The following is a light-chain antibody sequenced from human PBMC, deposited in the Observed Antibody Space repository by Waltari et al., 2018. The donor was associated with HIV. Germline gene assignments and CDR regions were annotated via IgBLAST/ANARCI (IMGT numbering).Light chain of an antibody. J-gene: IGLJ2*01. Sequence: QSVLPQPPSVSAAPGHKVSISRSGSDPTISNNYVSWYQQLPGPAPKLLIYDSHQRPAVIPDRCSGSKSGTSATLVIAGLQTGDEAYYYCATWDASLTVVFGGGTKLTVL. CDR1: DPTISNNY. V-gene: IGLV1-51*01. CDR3: ATWDASLTVV. CDR2: DSH.